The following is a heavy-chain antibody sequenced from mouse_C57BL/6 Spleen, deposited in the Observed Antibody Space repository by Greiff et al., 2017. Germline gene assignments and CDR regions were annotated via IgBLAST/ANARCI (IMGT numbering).Heavy chain of an antibody. Sequence: QVQLKQSGAELVRPGTSVKVSCKASGYDFTNYLIEWVKQRPGQGLEWIGVINPGSGGTNYTETFKGKATLTADKSSSTAYMQLSSLTSEDAAVDFYSRSPDEYAFAYWGQGTLVTVSA. CDR2: INPGSGGT. CDR1: GYDFTNYL. V-gene: IGHV1-54*01. J-gene: IGHJ3*01. D-gene: IGHD5-1*01. CDR3: SRSPDEYAFAY.